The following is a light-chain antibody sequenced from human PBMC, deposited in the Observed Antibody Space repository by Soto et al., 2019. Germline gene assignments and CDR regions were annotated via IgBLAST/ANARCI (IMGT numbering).Light chain of an antibody. J-gene: IGKJ1*01. CDR3: QQYHNLWT. V-gene: IGKV3-15*01. CDR2: GAS. CDR1: QSVGSF. Sequence: EIVLTQSPATLSLSPGERATLSCGASQSVGSFLAWYQQKPGQAPRLLIYGASTRATGIPARFSGSGSGTEFTLTISSLQSEDFAVYYCQQYHNLWTFGQGTKVDI.